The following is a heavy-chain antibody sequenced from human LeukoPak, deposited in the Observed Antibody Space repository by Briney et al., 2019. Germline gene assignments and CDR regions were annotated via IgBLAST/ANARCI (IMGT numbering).Heavy chain of an antibody. CDR3: VRGNPFGGY. CDR1: GFTLSSYW. CDR2: IKQDGSEI. V-gene: IGHV3-7*03. Sequence: PGGSLRLSCAASGFTLSSYWMIWVRQAPGKGLEWVANIKQDGSEISYVDSVKGRFTISRDNAKNPLNLQMNSLRAEDTAVYYCVRGNPFGGYWGQGTLVTVSS. D-gene: IGHD2-15*01. J-gene: IGHJ4*02.